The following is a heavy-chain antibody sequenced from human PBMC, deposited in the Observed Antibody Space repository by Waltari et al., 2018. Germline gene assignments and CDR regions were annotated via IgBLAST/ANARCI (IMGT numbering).Heavy chain of an antibody. V-gene: IGHV4-61*02. Sequence: QVQLQESVPGLVKPSQTLSLTCTVSGGSISSGSYYWSCIRQPAGKGLEWIGRIYTSGITNYNPSLKSRVTISVDTSKYQFSRKLSSVTAADTAGYYCAGTDMTTVVTHDYWGQGTLVTVSS. D-gene: IGHD4-17*01. CDR3: AGTDMTTVVTHDY. CDR1: GGSISSGSYY. J-gene: IGHJ4*02. CDR2: IYTSGIT.